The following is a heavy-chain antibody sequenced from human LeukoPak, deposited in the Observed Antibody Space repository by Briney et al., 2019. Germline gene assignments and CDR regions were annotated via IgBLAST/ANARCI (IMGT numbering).Heavy chain of an antibody. CDR1: GYDFTTYW. CDR2: IYPGDSDT. J-gene: IGHJ5*02. Sequence: GESLKISCKGSGYDFTTYWIAWVREMPGKGLEWMGIIYPGDSDTRYNPSFQGQVTISADTSINTAYLQWSSLRASDTAIYYCTRRGRAPSNWFDPWGQGTLVTVSS. CDR3: TRRGRAPSNWFDP. V-gene: IGHV5-51*01. D-gene: IGHD2-8*01.